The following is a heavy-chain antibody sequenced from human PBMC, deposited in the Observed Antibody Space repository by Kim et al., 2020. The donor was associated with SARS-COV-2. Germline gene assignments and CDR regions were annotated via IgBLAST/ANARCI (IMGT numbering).Heavy chain of an antibody. D-gene: IGHD4-17*01. Sequence: GESLKISCKGSGYSFNHYWIGWVRQMPGKGLEWMGIIYPGDSDTRYSPSFQGQVTISADKSTRTAYLQWSTLKASDTAMYYCARHSGATQGWFDPWGQGTLVTVSS. CDR3: ARHSGATQGWFDP. CDR1: GYSFNHYW. V-gene: IGHV5-51*01. J-gene: IGHJ5*02. CDR2: IYPGDSDT.